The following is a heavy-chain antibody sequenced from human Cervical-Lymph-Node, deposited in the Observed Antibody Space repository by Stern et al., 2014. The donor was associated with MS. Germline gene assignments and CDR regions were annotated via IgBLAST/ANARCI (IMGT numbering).Heavy chain of an antibody. D-gene: IGHD2-15*01. CDR1: GFTFSTYW. Sequence: EMQLVESGGGLVQPGGSLRLSCAASGFTFSTYWMHWVRQAPGKGLEWVSRSNSDESSTTYADSVKGRFSISRDNDKNTLYLQMNSLRAEDTAVYYCARGVMVAAPYAYDIWGQGTMVTISS. J-gene: IGHJ3*02. V-gene: IGHV3-74*02. CDR3: ARGVMVAAPYAYDI. CDR2: SNSDESST.